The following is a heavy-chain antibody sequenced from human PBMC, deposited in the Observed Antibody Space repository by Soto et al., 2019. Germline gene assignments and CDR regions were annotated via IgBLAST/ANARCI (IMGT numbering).Heavy chain of an antibody. CDR3: AKEPYSDFWSAYYYFDY. V-gene: IGHV3-23*01. D-gene: IGHD3-3*01. J-gene: IGHJ4*02. CDR2: ISGSGGSA. CDR1: GFTFGSHA. Sequence: GGSLRLFCAASGFTFGSHAMIWVRQAPGKGLEWVSAISGSGGSAYYADSVKGRFTISRDNSINTLYLQMNSLRAEDTALYYCAKEPYSDFWSAYYYFDYWGQGTLVTVSS.